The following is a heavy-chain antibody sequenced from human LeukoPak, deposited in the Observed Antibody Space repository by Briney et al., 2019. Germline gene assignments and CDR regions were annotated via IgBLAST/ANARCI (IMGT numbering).Heavy chain of an antibody. CDR1: GGTFSSYA. CDR2: IIPIFGTA. V-gene: IGHV1-69*05. CDR3: ARDTVLYGDDAFDI. J-gene: IGHJ3*02. Sequence: SVKVSCKASGGTFSSYAISWGRQAPGQGLEWMGRIIPIFGTANYAQKFQGRVTITTDESTSTAYMELSSLRSEDTAVYYCARDTVLYGDDAFDIWGQGTMVTVSS. D-gene: IGHD4-17*01.